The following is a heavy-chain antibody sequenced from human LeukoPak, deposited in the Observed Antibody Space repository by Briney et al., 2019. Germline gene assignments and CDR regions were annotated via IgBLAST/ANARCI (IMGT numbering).Heavy chain of an antibody. D-gene: IGHD3-3*01. CDR3: AKGGGYYKGNWFDP. Sequence: GGSLRLSCAASGFTFSSYAMNWVRQAPGAGLEWVSAISGSGGSTYYADSVKGRFTISRDNSKNTLYLQMNSLKAEDTAVYYCAKGGGYYKGNWFDPWGQGTLVTVSS. CDR1: GFTFSSYA. CDR2: ISGSGGST. J-gene: IGHJ5*02. V-gene: IGHV3-23*01.